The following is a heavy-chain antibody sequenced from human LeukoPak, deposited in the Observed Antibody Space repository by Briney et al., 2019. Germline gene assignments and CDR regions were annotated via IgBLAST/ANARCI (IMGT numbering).Heavy chain of an antibody. J-gene: IGHJ4*02. Sequence: PSETLSLTCTVSGGSISSYYWSWIRQPPGKGLEWIRSIYYSGSTYYNPSLKSRVTISVDTSKNQFSLKLSSVTAADTAVYYCARQDIVVVPAATGWDYWGQGTLVTVSS. CDR1: GGSISSYY. V-gene: IGHV4-39*01. CDR2: IYYSGST. D-gene: IGHD2-2*01. CDR3: ARQDIVVVPAATGWDY.